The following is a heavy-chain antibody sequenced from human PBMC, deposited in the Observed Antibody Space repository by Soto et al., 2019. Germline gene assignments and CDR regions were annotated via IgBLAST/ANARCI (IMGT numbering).Heavy chain of an antibody. D-gene: IGHD6-19*01. CDR1: GFSLSTSGVG. CDR2: IYWDDDK. J-gene: IGHJ5*02. V-gene: IGHV2-5*02. CDR3: AHTPGIAVAGPTSNWFDP. Sequence: QITLKASGPTLVKPTQTLTLTCTFSGFSLSTSGVGVGWIRQPPGKALEWLALIYWDDDKRYSPSLKSRLTIPKATSKNQVVLTMTTMDPVDTATYYCAHTPGIAVAGPTSNWFDPWGQGTLVTVST.